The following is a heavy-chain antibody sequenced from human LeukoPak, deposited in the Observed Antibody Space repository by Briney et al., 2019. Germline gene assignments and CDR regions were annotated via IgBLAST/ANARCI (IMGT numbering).Heavy chain of an antibody. Sequence: PSETLSLTCTVSGVSISSGSYYWGWIRQPPGKGLEWIGSIYYSGSTYYNPSLKSRVTISVDTSKNQFSLKLSSVTAADTAVYYCAREGDSTAGSWGNYWGQGTLVTVSS. CDR3: AREGDSTAGSWGNY. CDR1: GVSISSGSYY. J-gene: IGHJ4*02. V-gene: IGHV4-39*07. D-gene: IGHD6-13*01. CDR2: IYYSGST.